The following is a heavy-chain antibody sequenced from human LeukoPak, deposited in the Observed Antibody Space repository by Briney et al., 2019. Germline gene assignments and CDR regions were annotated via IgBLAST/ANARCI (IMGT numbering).Heavy chain of an antibody. Sequence: GGSLRLSCAASGFTFGSYAMHWVRQAPGKGLEWVAVISYDGSNKYYADSVKGRFTISRDNSKNTLYLQMNSLRAEDTAVYYCARDQGGFFAVYGKDYWGQGTLVTVSS. V-gene: IGHV3-30-3*01. CDR2: ISYDGSNK. CDR3: ARDQGGFFAVYGKDY. CDR1: GFTFGSYA. D-gene: IGHD5/OR15-5a*01. J-gene: IGHJ4*02.